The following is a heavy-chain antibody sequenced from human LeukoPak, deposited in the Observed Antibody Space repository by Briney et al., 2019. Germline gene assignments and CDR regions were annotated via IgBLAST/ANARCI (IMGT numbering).Heavy chain of an antibody. CDR3: ARADLWELLGYFDY. Sequence: GASVKVSCKASGYTFTSYGISWVRQAPGQGLEWMGWISAYNGNTNYAQKLQGRVTMTTDTSTSTAYMELRSLRSDDTAVYYCARADLWELLGYFDYWGQGTLVTVSS. D-gene: IGHD1-26*01. V-gene: IGHV1-18*01. CDR2: ISAYNGNT. J-gene: IGHJ4*02. CDR1: GYTFTSYG.